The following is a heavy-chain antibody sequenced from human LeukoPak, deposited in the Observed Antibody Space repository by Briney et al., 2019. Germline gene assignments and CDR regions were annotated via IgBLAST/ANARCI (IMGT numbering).Heavy chain of an antibody. CDR3: ASSISSSWFPLGTEYFQH. V-gene: IGHV4-31*03. D-gene: IGHD6-13*01. CDR2: IYYSGST. Sequence: PSQTLSLTCTVSGGSISSGGYYWSWIRQHPGKGLEWIGYIYYSGSTYYNPSLKSRVTISVDTSKNQFSLKLSSVTAADTAVYYCASSISSSWFPLGTEYFQHWGQGTLVTVSS. CDR1: GGSISSGGYY. J-gene: IGHJ1*01.